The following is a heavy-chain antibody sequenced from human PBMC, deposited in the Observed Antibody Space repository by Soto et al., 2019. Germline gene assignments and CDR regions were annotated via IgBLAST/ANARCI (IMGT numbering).Heavy chain of an antibody. D-gene: IGHD5-12*01. CDR1: GDSISSVYNY. Sequence: SETLSLTCTVSGDSISSVYNYGSWFRRPPGEGLEWIGFISYSGTTSYSPSLKSRLAISLDTSKNQFSLSLTSVTAADTAVYYCARGRGYSYGLDPWGQGTLVTVS. CDR3: ARGRGYSYGLDP. CDR2: ISYSGTT. J-gene: IGHJ5*02. V-gene: IGHV4-30-4*01.